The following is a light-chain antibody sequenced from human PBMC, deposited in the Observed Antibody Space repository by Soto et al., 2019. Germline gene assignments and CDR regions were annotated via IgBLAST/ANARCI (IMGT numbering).Light chain of an antibody. CDR1: SSDIGGYNY. V-gene: IGLV2-14*03. CDR2: DVS. J-gene: IGLJ1*01. CDR3: SSYTSTSTLYV. Sequence: QSVLTQPASVSGSPGQSITISCTGTSSDIGGYNYVSWYQQLPGKVPKLIIYDVSNRPSGVSDRFSGSNSGNAASLTISGLQAEDEADYYCSSYTSTSTLYVFGTGTKVTVL.